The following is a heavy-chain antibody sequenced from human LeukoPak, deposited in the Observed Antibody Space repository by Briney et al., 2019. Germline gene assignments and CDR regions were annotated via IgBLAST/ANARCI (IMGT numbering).Heavy chain of an antibody. CDR2: IYYSGGS. Sequence: SETLSLTCTVSGGSISSYYWSWIRLPPGKGLEWIGYIYYSGGSNYNPSLKSRVTISVDTSKNQFSLKLSSMTAADTAVYYCARFRTTFGELNHWGQGTLVTVSS. CDR3: ARFRTTFGELNH. V-gene: IGHV4-59*01. D-gene: IGHD3-10*01. J-gene: IGHJ5*02. CDR1: GGSISSYY.